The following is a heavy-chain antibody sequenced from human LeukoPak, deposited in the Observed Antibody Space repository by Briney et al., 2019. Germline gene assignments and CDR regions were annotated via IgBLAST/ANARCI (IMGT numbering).Heavy chain of an antibody. D-gene: IGHD6-6*01. CDR2: INPNTGGT. CDR3: ARARWDASSSIWFDY. V-gene: IGHV1-2*02. CDR1: GYTFAIYY. Sequence: GASVKVSCKASGYTFAIYYMHWVRQAPGRGLEWMGWINPNTGGTNYAQKFQGRVTMTRDTSISTAYMELSRLRSDDTAVYYCARARWDASSSIWFDYWGQGTLVTVSS. J-gene: IGHJ4*02.